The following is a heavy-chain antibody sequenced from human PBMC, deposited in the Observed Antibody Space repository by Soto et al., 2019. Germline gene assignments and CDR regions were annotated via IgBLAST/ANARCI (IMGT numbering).Heavy chain of an antibody. J-gene: IGHJ4*02. CDR3: ATNYYDSSGYFQFLDY. CDR2: FDPEDGET. D-gene: IGHD3-22*01. Sequence: ASVKVSCKVSGYTLTELSMHWVRQAPGKGLEWMGGFDPEDGETIYAQKFQGRVTMTEDTSTDTAYMELSSLRSEDTAVYYCATNYYDSSGYFQFLDYWGQGTLVTV. CDR1: GYTLTELS. V-gene: IGHV1-24*01.